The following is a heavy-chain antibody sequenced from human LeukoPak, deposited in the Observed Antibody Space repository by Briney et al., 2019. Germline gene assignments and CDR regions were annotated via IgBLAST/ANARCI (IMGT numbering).Heavy chain of an antibody. V-gene: IGHV1-2*02. CDR2: INPNSGGT. CDR3: AREVVEGNDY. J-gene: IGHJ4*02. D-gene: IGHD2-15*01. Sequence: GASVKVSCKASGCTFTGYYMHWVRQAPGQGLEWMGWINPNSGGTNYAQKFQGRVTMTRDTSISTAYMELSGLRSGDTAVYYCAREVVEGNDYWGQGTLVTVSS. CDR1: GCTFTGYY.